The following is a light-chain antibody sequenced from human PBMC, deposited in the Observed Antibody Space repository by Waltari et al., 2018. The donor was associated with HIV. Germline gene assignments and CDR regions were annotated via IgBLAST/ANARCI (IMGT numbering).Light chain of an antibody. Sequence: DIQMTQSPSSLSAYVGDRVTVTCRANATVANYLNWYQQKLGEAPKLLIYAASTLQSGVPSRFSGSGTGSTFALSITSLQHEDFATYYCQQTFRSPPTFGPGTKLDI. CDR2: AAS. J-gene: IGKJ2*01. CDR3: QQTFRSPPT. V-gene: IGKV1-39*01. CDR1: ATVANY.